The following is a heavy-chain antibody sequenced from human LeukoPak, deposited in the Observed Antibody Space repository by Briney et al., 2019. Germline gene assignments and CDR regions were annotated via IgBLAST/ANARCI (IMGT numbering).Heavy chain of an antibody. J-gene: IGHJ4*01. CDR3: AXGXXXGAXXXLDY. CDR1: GGSISSGGYY. Sequence: SETLSLTYTVSGGSISSGGYYWSWIRQPPGKGLEWIGYIYHSGSTYYNPSLKSRVTISVDTSKNQFSLKVGSVTAADTAIYYXAXGXXXGAXXXLDY. CDR2: IYHSGST. D-gene: IGHD4/OR15-4a*01. V-gene: IGHV4-30-2*01.